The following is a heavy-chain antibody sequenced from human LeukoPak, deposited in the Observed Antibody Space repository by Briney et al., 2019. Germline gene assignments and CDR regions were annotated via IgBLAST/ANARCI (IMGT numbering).Heavy chain of an antibody. D-gene: IGHD2-2*01. CDR1: GFTFSSYE. Sequence: PGGSLRLSCAASGFTFSSYEMNWVRQAPGKGLEWVANINEGGNSKYYVDSVRGRFTISRDNSNSTLHLQMDRLRAEDTAVYYCAKSRLGYCSSSSCSGYYFDFWGQGTLVTVSS. V-gene: IGHV3-7*03. J-gene: IGHJ4*02. CDR2: INEGGNSK. CDR3: AKSRLGYCSSSSCSGYYFDF.